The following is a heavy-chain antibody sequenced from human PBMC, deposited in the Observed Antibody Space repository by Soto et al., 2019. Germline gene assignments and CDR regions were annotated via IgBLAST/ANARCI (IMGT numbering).Heavy chain of an antibody. CDR2: IYYSGST. V-gene: IGHV4-59*01. J-gene: IGHJ1*01. CDR1: GGSISSYY. Sequence: SETLSLTCTVSGGSISSYYWSWIRQPPGKGLEWIGYIYYSGSTNYNPSLKSRVTISVDTSKSQFSLKLSSVTAADTAVYYCAGNIAARLWDLQHWGQGTLVTVSS. CDR3: AGNIAARLWDLQH. D-gene: IGHD6-6*01.